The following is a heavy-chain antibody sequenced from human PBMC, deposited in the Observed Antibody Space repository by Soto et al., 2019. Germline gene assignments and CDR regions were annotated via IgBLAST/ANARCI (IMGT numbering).Heavy chain of an antibody. J-gene: IGHJ6*02. D-gene: IGHD3-10*01. CDR2: ISSSSSYI. CDR1: GFTFSSYS. Sequence: GGSLRLSCASSGFTFSSYSMNWVRQAPGKGQEWVSSISSSSSYIYYADSVKGRFTISRDNAKNSLYLQKKGLRAEDMDVYYCTRAFDVLLWFGERPFGMDVWGQGNAMTGSS. CDR3: TRAFDVLLWFGERPFGMDV. V-gene: IGHV3-21*01.